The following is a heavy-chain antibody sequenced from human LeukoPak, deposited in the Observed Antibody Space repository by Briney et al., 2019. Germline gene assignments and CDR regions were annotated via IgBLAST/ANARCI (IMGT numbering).Heavy chain of an antibody. Sequence: SETLSLTCTVSGGSISSGGYYWSWIRQPPGKGLEWIGYIYHSGSTYYNPSLKSRVTISVDRSKNQFSLKLSSVTAADTAVYYCAIVRAVAFSWAFDIWGQGTMVTVSS. J-gene: IGHJ3*02. D-gene: IGHD6-19*01. CDR1: GGSISSGGYY. V-gene: IGHV4-30-2*01. CDR3: AIVRAVAFSWAFDI. CDR2: IYHSGST.